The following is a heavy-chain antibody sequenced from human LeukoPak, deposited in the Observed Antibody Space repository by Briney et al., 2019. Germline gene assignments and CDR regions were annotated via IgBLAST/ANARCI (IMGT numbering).Heavy chain of an antibody. CDR2: IYYSGST. CDR3: AREGSSWHENS. D-gene: IGHD6-13*01. CDR1: GGSISSSSYY. J-gene: IGHJ4*02. V-gene: IGHV4-39*07. Sequence: SETLSLTCTVSGGSISSSSYYWGWIRQPPGKGLEWIGSIYYSGSTYYNPSLKSRVTLSVDTSKNQFSLKLSSVTAADTAVYYCAREGSSWHENSWGQGTLVTVSS.